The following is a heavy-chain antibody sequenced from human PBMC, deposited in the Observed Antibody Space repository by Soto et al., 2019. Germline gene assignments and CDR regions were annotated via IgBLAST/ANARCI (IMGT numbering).Heavy chain of an antibody. CDR3: VKDEVGASRY. Sequence: EVQLLDSGGGWVQPGESLRLSCVASGFSFSNFALSWVRQAPGKGLEWVSSIGAGGDTTYYADSVKGRFTISRDNSKNTVLLEMRSLKAEDTAMYYCVKDEVGASRYWGQGTLVTVSS. V-gene: IGHV3-23*01. CDR2: IGAGGDTT. CDR1: GFSFSNFA. D-gene: IGHD1-26*01. J-gene: IGHJ4*02.